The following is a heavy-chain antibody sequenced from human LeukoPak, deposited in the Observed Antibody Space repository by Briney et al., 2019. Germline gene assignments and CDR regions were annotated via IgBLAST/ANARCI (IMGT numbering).Heavy chain of an antibody. CDR2: IYYSGST. Sequence: SWIRQPPGKGLEWIGYIYYSGSTYYNPSLKSRVTISVDTSKNQFSLKLSSVTAADTAVYYCARGQLLAPYFDYWGQGTLVTVSS. J-gene: IGHJ4*02. CDR3: ARGQLLAPYFDY. V-gene: IGHV4-30-4*08. D-gene: IGHD2-2*01.